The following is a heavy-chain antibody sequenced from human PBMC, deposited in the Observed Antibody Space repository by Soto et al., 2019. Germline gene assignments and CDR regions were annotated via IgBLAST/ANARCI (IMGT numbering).Heavy chain of an antibody. CDR2: IYYSGST. D-gene: IGHD3-10*01. J-gene: IGHJ3*02. Sequence: PSETLSLTCTVSGGSISSYYWSWIRQPPGKGLEWIGYIYYSGSTNYNPSLKSRVTISVDTSKNQFSLKLSSVTAADTAEYYCARHVEGYGSRHAFAIWGQGTMVTVSS. CDR3: ARHVEGYGSRHAFAI. CDR1: GGSISSYY. V-gene: IGHV4-59*08.